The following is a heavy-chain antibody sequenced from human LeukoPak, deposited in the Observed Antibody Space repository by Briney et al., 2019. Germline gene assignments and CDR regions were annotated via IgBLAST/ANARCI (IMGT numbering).Heavy chain of an antibody. CDR3: AKDTASNYDILTGYHDY. D-gene: IGHD3-9*01. Sequence: GGSLRLSCAASGFTFDDYAMPWVRQAPGKGLEWVSGISWNSGSIGYADSVKGRFTISRDNAKNSLYLQMNSLRAEDTALYYCAKDTASNYDILTGYHDYWGQGTLVTVSS. CDR2: ISWNSGSI. J-gene: IGHJ4*02. V-gene: IGHV3-9*01. CDR1: GFTFDDYA.